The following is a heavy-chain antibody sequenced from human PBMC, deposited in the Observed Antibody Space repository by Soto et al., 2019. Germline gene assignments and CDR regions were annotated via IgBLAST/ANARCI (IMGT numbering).Heavy chain of an antibody. V-gene: IGHV3-11*04. D-gene: IGHD3-10*01. CDR3: ARDRGGGYFDY. J-gene: IGHJ4*02. Sequence: GGSLRLSCAASGFTFSAYYMSCIRQAPGKGLEWVSYISSSGSTIYYADSLKGRFTISRDNAKNSLYLQMNSLRAEDTAVYCCARDRGGGYFDYWGQGTLVTVSS. CDR2: ISSSGSTI. CDR1: GFTFSAYY.